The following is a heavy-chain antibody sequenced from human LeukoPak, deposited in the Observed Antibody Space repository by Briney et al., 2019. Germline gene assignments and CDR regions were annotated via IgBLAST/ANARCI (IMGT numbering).Heavy chain of an antibody. CDR2: INPNSGGT. Sequence: EASVKVSCKASGYTFTGYYMHWVRQAPGQGLEWMGWINPNSGGTNYAQKFQGWVTMTRDTSISTAYMELSRLRSDDTAVYYCARGGRTYDILTGYYSAFFDYWGQGTLVTVSP. J-gene: IGHJ4*02. V-gene: IGHV1-2*04. CDR1: GYTFTGYY. CDR3: ARGGRTYDILTGYYSAFFDY. D-gene: IGHD3-9*01.